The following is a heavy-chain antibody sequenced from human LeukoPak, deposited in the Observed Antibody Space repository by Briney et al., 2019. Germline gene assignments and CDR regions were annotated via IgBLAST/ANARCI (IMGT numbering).Heavy chain of an antibody. V-gene: IGHV1-2*02. D-gene: IGHD3-22*01. Sequence: ASVKVSCKASGYGFTGYFIHWVRQAPGQGLEWMGCIDPNSGDTKYAQKFQGRVSMPRDTSTRTAYMELSRLRTDDTAVYFCDRSGSTGYSLDYWGQGTLVTVSS. CDR2: IDPNSGDT. CDR1: GYGFTGYF. J-gene: IGHJ4*02. CDR3: DRSGSTGYSLDY.